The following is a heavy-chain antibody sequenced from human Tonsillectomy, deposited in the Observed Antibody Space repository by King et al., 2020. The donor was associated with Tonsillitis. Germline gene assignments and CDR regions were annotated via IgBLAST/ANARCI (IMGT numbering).Heavy chain of an antibody. Sequence: VQLVESGAEVKKPGASVKVSCKASGYTFTGYYMHWVRQAPGQGLEWMGWINPNSGGTNYAQKFQGWFTMTRDTSISTAYMELSRLRSDDTAVYYCARSVPLRPFTYSRSWYRYYGMDVWGQGTTVTVSS. J-gene: IGHJ6*02. CDR1: GYTFTGYY. CDR2: INPNSGGT. CDR3: ARSVPLRPFTYSRSWYRYYGMDV. V-gene: IGHV1-2*04. D-gene: IGHD6-13*01.